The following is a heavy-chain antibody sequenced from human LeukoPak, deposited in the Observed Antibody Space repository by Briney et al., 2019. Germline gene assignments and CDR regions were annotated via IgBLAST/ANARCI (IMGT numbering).Heavy chain of an antibody. V-gene: IGHV4-61*02. J-gene: IGHJ5*02. D-gene: IGHD3-22*01. CDR3: VKSYYDSTGYSGWFDP. Sequence: SETLSLTCTVSGGSLSSGRDYWNWIRQPAGKGLEWIGRIYTSGTTHYNPSLKSRVTMSLDTSRNQVSLKLSSVTAADTAVYYCVKSYYDSTGYSGWFDPWGQGTLVTVSS. CDR2: IYTSGTT. CDR1: GGSLSSGRDY.